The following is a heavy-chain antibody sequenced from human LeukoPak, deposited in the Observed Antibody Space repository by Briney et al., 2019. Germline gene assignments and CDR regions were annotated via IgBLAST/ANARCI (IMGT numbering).Heavy chain of an antibody. CDR1: GYTFTGYY. J-gene: IGHJ4*02. CDR2: ISAYNGNT. CDR3: ARVHLAAAGTSPIYYFDY. V-gene: IGHV1-18*04. D-gene: IGHD6-13*01. Sequence: ASVKVSCKASGYTFTGYYMHWVRQAPGQGLEWMGWISAYNGNTNYAQKLQGRVTMTTDTSTSTAYMELRSLRSDDTAVYYCARVHLAAAGTSPIYYFDYWGQGTLVTVSS.